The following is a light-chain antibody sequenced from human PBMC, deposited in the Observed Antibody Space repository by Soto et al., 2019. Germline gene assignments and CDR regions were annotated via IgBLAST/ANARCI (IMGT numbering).Light chain of an antibody. CDR1: SSDVGRYNY. V-gene: IGLV2-14*03. CDR2: DVS. J-gene: IGLJ3*02. CDR3: TSYTTGTTWV. Sequence: QSALTQPASVSGSPGQSITISCTGTSSDVGRYNYVSWHQQHPGKAPKLLIFDVSNRPSGVSDRFSGSKSGNTASLTISGLKAEDEADYYCTSYTTGTTWVFGGGTKLTVL.